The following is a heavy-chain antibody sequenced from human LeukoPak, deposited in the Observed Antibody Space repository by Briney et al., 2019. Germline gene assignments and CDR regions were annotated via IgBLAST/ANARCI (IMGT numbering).Heavy chain of an antibody. D-gene: IGHD3-22*01. J-gene: IGHJ4*02. CDR2: ISASGDTT. Sequence: GGSLRLSCAASGFTFSNYAMNWVRQAPGKGLEWVSAISASGDTTYYADSVKGRFTISRDNSKNTLYLQMNSLRAEDTAVYYCARDQVVVIVLFDYWGQGTLSPSPQ. V-gene: IGHV3-23*01. CDR3: ARDQVVVIVLFDY. CDR1: GFTFSNYA.